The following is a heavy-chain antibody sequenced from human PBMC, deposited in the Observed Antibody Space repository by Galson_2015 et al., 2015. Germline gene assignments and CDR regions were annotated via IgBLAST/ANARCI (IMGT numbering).Heavy chain of an antibody. Sequence: SLRLSCAASGFTFNIYSMNWVRQTPGKGLEWVSAISSLSGNIYYADSVQGRFTISRDNAKNSLYLQMNSLRAEDTAVYYCASQLQVGGLTVAAFDPWRQGTLVTVSS. CDR2: ISSLSGNI. J-gene: IGHJ5*02. CDR1: GFTFNIYS. D-gene: IGHD6-19*01. CDR3: ASQLQVGGLTVAAFDP. V-gene: IGHV3-21*01.